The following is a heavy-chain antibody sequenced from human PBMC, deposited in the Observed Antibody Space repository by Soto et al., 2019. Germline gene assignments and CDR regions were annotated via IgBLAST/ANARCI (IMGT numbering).Heavy chain of an antibody. CDR3: VRGGFEEYFHYMDL. CDR1: GFSFSNYG. CDR2: INSDGSST. D-gene: IGHD3-10*01. V-gene: IGHV3-74*01. Sequence: EVQLVESGGGLVQPGGSLRLSCVDSGFSFSNYGMHWVRQAPGKGLVWVSPINSDGSSTSYADSVKGRFTISRDNAKNTLYLQVNSLRVEDTAMYYCVRGGFEEYFHYMDLWGKGTTVTVAS. J-gene: IGHJ6*03.